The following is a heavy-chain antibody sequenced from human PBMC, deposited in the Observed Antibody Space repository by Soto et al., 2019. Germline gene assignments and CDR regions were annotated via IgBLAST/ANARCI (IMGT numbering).Heavy chain of an antibody. J-gene: IGHJ4*02. CDR1: GFTFTSSA. D-gene: IGHD1-7*01. Sequence: SVKVSCKASGFTFTSSAVQWVRQARGQRLEWIGWIVVGSGNTNYAQKFQERVTITRDMSTSTAYMELSSLRSEDTAVYYCAAATYNWNYVTLALDYWGQGTLVTVSS. CDR3: AAATYNWNYVTLALDY. CDR2: IVVGSGNT. V-gene: IGHV1-58*01.